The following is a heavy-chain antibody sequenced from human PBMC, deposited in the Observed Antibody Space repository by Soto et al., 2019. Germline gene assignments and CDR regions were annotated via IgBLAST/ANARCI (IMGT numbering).Heavy chain of an antibody. Sequence: GGSLRLSFAASGFTFSDYYMNWVRQAPGKGLEWVSYISSSSSYIYYADSVKGRFTISRDNAKNSLYLQMNSLRAEDTAVYYCASRTGPYSFDYWGQGALVTVSS. V-gene: IGHV3-21*01. CDR3: ASRTGPYSFDY. CDR2: ISSSSSYI. D-gene: IGHD3-10*01. CDR1: GFTFSDYY. J-gene: IGHJ4*02.